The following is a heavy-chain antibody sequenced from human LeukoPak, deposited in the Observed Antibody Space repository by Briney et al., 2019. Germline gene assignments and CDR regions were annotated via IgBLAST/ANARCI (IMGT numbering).Heavy chain of an antibody. CDR2: INWNGGST. CDR1: GFTFDDYG. Sequence: PGGSLRLSCAASGFTFDDYGMSWVRQAPGKGLEWVSGINWNGGSTGYADSVKGRFTISRDNAKNSLYLQMNSLRAEDTALYYCARTKGSGSYYTHLDYWGQGTLVTVSS. V-gene: IGHV3-20*04. J-gene: IGHJ4*02. CDR3: ARTKGSGSYYTHLDY. D-gene: IGHD3-10*01.